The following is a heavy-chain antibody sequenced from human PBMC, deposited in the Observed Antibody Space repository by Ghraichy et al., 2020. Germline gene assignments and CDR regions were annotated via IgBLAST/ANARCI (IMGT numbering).Heavy chain of an antibody. D-gene: IGHD3-22*01. J-gene: IGHJ4*02. CDR3: AKDGPDWNYDSSGYYSGSFDY. V-gene: IGHV3-23*01. CDR1: GFTFSSYA. CDR2: ISGSGGST. Sequence: LSLTCAASGFTFSSYAMSWVRQAPGKGLEWVSAISGSGGSTYYADSVKGRFTISRDNSKNTLYLQMNSLRAEDTAVYYCAKDGPDWNYDSSGYYSGSFDYWGQGTLVTVSS.